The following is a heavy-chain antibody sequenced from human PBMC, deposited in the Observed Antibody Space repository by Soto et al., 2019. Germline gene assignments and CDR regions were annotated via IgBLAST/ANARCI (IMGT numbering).Heavy chain of an antibody. CDR2: ISAYNGNT. V-gene: IGHV1-18*01. Sequence: ASVKVSCKASGYTFTSYGISWVRQAPGQGLEWKGWISAYNGNTNYAQKLQGRVTITTDTSTSTAYMELRSLRSDDTVLYYCARDLSYNWNPSWFDYWGQGTLVTVSS. CDR1: GYTFTSYG. D-gene: IGHD1-20*01. CDR3: ARDLSYNWNPSWFDY. J-gene: IGHJ4*02.